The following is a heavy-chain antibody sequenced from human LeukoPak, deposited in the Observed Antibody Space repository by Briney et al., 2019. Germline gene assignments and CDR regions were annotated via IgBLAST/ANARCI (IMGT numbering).Heavy chain of an antibody. Sequence: AGGSLRLSCAASGFSFSNYWMHWVRQAPGKGLEWVSTIAVSGGTIYYADSVKGRFTISRDNSKNTLYLQMSSLRAEDTAVYYCAKQYFDLLPYFDDWGQGTLVTVSS. CDR1: GFSFSNYW. CDR3: AKQYFDLLPYFDD. J-gene: IGHJ4*02. V-gene: IGHV3-23*01. CDR2: IAVSGGTI. D-gene: IGHD3-9*01.